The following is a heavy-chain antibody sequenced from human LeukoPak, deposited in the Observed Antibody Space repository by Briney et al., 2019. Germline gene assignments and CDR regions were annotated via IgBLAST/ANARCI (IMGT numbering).Heavy chain of an antibody. CDR2: ISGNGDNT. CDR3: AGSSGYYRIFHYYYYMDV. Sequence: PGGSLRLSCAASGFTFSNYAMTWVRQAPGKGLEWVSTISGNGDNTYYSDSVKGRFTISRDNSKNTLYLQMNSLRAEDTAVYYCAGSSGYYRIFHYYYYMDVWGNGTTVTVSS. D-gene: IGHD3-22*01. V-gene: IGHV3-23*01. J-gene: IGHJ6*03. CDR1: GFTFSNYA.